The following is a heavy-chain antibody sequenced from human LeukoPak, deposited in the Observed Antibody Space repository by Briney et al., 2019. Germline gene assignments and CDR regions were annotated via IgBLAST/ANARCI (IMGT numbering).Heavy chain of an antibody. D-gene: IGHD6-19*01. CDR2: INAGNGNT. V-gene: IGHV1-3*03. Sequence: ASVKVSCKASGYTFTSYAMHWVRQAPGQRLEWMGWINAGNGNTKYSQEFQGRVTITRDTSASAVYMELNSLRAEDTALYYCSNGRTSSGTLQHDYWGQGTLVTVSS. CDR1: GYTFTSYA. CDR3: SNGRTSSGTLQHDY. J-gene: IGHJ4*02.